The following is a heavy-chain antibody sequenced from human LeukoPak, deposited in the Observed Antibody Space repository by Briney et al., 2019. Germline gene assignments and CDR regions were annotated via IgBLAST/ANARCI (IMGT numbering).Heavy chain of an antibody. J-gene: IGHJ4*02. D-gene: IGHD2/OR15-2a*01. V-gene: IGHV3-21*01. CDR2: ISSSGSYI. CDR1: GFTFSSYS. Sequence: GGSLRLSCAASGFTFSSYSMNWVRQAPGKGLEWVSSISSSGSYIYYADSVKGRFTISRDNAKNSLYLQMNSLRAEDTAVYYCARDLIHWGQGTLVTVSS. CDR3: ARDLIH.